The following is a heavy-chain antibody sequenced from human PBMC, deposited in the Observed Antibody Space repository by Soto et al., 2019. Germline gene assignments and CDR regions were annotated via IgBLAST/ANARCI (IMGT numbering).Heavy chain of an antibody. Sequence: QVQLQESGPGLVKPSQTLSLTCTVFGGSISSGSYHWSWIRQHPGQGLEWIGYIDYSGSTYYNPSRKSRVTISVDTSKNQFSRRLSSVKAADTAIYYCVRERIVYYFEYWGQGTLVTVSS. CDR1: GGSISSGSYH. V-gene: IGHV4-31*02. D-gene: IGHD2-15*01. CDR3: VRERIVYYFEY. J-gene: IGHJ4*02. CDR2: IDYSGST.